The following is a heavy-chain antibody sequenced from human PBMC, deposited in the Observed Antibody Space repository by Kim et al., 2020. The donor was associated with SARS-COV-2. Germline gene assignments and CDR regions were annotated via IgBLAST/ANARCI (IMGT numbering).Heavy chain of an antibody. CDR2: INWNGGAT. Sequence: GGSLRLSCIASGMMFEEYGMSWVRQVPGKGLEWVATINWNGGATAYEASVRGRFTVTRDNAKNHVVLEMNSLRGDDTAVYYCARGQHDEVGLGAFYIWGQGITVSASS. V-gene: IGHV3-20*04. J-gene: IGHJ3*02. D-gene: IGHD3-10*01. CDR3: ARGQHDEVGLGAFYI. CDR1: GMMFEEYG.